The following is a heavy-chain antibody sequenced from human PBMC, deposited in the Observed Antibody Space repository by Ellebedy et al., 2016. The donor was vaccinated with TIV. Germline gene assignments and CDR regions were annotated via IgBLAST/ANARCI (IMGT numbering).Heavy chain of an antibody. CDR1: GFTFDDYA. CDR2: ISWRGHYI. CDR3: TKDLLRGIWGGSGRDY. J-gene: IGHJ4*02. D-gene: IGHD7-27*01. Sequence: GGSLRLFXAASGFTFDDYAMHWVRQAPGKGLEWVSGISWRGHYIGYADSVRGRFTISRGNAKNSLYLQMNSLRIEDTAVYYCTKDLLRGIWGGSGRDYWGQGTLVTVSS. V-gene: IGHV3-9*01.